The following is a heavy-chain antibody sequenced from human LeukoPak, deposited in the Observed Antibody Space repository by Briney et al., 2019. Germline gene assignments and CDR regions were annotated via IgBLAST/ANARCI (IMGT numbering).Heavy chain of an antibody. J-gene: IGHJ4*02. CDR1: GGSFSGYY. CDR3: ARGPLGGSYSGGAFDY. Sequence: PSETLSLTCAVYGGSFSGYYWSWIRQPPGKGLEWIGEINHSGSTNYNPSLKSRVTISVDTSKNQFSLKLSSVTAADTAVYYCARGPLGGSYSGGAFDYWGQGTLVTVSS. V-gene: IGHV4-34*01. D-gene: IGHD1-26*01. CDR2: INHSGST.